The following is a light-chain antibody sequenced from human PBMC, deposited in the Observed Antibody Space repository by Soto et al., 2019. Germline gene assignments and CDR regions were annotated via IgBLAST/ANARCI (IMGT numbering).Light chain of an antibody. V-gene: IGKV3-11*01. CDR3: QQRGNWPPT. CDR2: DAS. J-gene: IGKJ3*01. CDR1: QSVSTY. Sequence: EVVLTQSPVTLSLSPGERATLSCRASQSVSTYLAWYQQKPGQAPRLLIYDASNRATGIPARFSGSGSGTDFTLIISSLEPEDFAVYYCQQRGNWPPTLGPGTKVDIK.